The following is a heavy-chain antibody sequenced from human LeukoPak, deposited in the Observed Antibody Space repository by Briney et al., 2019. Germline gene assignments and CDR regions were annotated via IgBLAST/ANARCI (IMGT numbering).Heavy chain of an antibody. D-gene: IGHD1-26*01. CDR2: IYYSGST. CDR1: GGSTSSSSYY. Sequence: SETLSLTCTVSGGSTSSSSYYWGWIRQPPGKGLEWIGSIYYSGSTYYNPSLKSRVTISVDTSKNQFSLKLSSVTAADTAVYYCAAETLLVGASDYWGQGTLVTVSS. J-gene: IGHJ4*02. V-gene: IGHV4-39*01. CDR3: AAETLLVGASDY.